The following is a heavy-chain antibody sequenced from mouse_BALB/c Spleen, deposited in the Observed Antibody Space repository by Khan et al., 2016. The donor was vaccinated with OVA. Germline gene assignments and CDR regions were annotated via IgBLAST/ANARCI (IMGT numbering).Heavy chain of an antibody. V-gene: IGHV2-6-1*01. CDR2: IWSDGRT. D-gene: IGHD2-1*01. CDR3: ARQVYPGYFDV. J-gene: IGHJ1*01. CDR1: GFSLTSYG. Sequence: QVQLKESGPGPVAPSQSLSITCTISGFSLTSYGIHWVRQPAGKGLEWLVVIWSDGRTTYNSALKSRLSISKDNSKGQVFLKVNSLQTDDTAIYYCARQVYPGYFDVWGAGTTVTVSS.